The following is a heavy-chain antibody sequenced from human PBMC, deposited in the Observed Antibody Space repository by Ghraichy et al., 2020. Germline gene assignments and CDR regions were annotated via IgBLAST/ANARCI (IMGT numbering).Heavy chain of an antibody. V-gene: IGHV4-30-2*01. Sequence: SETLSLTRTMSGGLLRSGSYSRTWKLQPPGRGSDWVCSFYNSGTTHNNPSLQSRVTISVYRSQNQFSLNLSSLTAADTAVYYCARGDNWHPGGWFDPWGQGSWVTVSA. J-gene: IGHJ5*02. CDR1: GGLLRSGSYS. D-gene: IGHD1-20*01. CDR3: ARGDNWHPGGWFDP. CDR2: FYNSGTT.